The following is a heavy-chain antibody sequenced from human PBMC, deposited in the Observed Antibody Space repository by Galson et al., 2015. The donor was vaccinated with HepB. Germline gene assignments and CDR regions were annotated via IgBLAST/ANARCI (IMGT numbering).Heavy chain of an antibody. J-gene: IGHJ4*02. Sequence: SLRLSCAASGFTFSSYAMHWVRQAPGKGLEWVAVISYDGSNKYYADSVKGRFTISRDNSKNTLYLQMNSLRAEDTAVYYCARDYYDSSGYYYYFDYWGQGTLVTVSS. V-gene: IGHV3-30-3*01. CDR3: ARDYYDSSGYYYYFDY. CDR2: ISYDGSNK. D-gene: IGHD3-22*01. CDR1: GFTFSSYA.